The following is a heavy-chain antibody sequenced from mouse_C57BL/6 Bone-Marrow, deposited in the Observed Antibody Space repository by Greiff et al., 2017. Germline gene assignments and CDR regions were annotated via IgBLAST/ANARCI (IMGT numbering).Heavy chain of an antibody. V-gene: IGHV1-75*01. CDR1: GYTFTDYY. Sequence: QVQLQQSGPELVKPGASVKISCKASGYTFTDYYINWVKQRPGPGLEWIGWIFPGSGSTYYNEKFKGKATLTVDKSSSTAYMLLSSLTSEDSAVYFGARGNLAVAPYYAMDYWGQGTSVTVSS. D-gene: IGHD1-1*02. CDR2: IFPGSGST. CDR3: ARGNLAVAPYYAMDY. J-gene: IGHJ4*01.